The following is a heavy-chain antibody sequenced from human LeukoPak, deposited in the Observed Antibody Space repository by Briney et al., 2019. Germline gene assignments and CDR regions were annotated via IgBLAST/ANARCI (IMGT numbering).Heavy chain of an antibody. V-gene: IGHV4-30-4*01. CDR1: GGSITSGDYY. Sequence: SETLSLTCTVSGGSITSGDYYWSWIRQPPGKGLEWIAYMYCSGSTYYNPSLKSRVTMSAATSKNQFSLKLSSVTAADTAVYYCARPYYYDSRIDPWGQGTLVTVSS. D-gene: IGHD3-22*01. J-gene: IGHJ5*02. CDR2: MYCSGST. CDR3: ARPYYYDSRIDP.